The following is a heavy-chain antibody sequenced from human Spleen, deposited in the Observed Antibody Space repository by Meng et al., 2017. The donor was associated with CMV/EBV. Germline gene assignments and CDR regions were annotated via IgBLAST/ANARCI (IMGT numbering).Heavy chain of an antibody. V-gene: IGHV4-39*01. D-gene: IGHD3-3*01. CDR1: DDSIRSSDYY. Sequence: SDDSIRSSDYYWGWIRQPPGKGLEYIGSIYYSGRTYYSPSLKSRVTISVDTSKNQFSLKLSSVTAADTAMYYCARHYYDFEAYFDYWGQGTLVTVSS. J-gene: IGHJ4*02. CDR2: IYYSGRT. CDR3: ARHYYDFEAYFDY.